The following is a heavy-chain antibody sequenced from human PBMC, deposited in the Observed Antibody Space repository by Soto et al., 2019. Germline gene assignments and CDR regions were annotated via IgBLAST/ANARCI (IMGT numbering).Heavy chain of an antibody. CDR3: AKAVISVLESAAIDY. CDR1: GFTFRGYA. V-gene: IGHV3-23*01. CDR2: ISASGGST. D-gene: IGHD2-2*01. J-gene: IGHJ4*02. Sequence: PGGSLRLSCAASGFTFRGYAINWVRQAPGNGLEWVSVISASGGSTYYADSVKGRFTISRDNSKKTLYLQMNSLRADDTAVYYCAKAVISVLESAAIDYWGQGTLVTVS.